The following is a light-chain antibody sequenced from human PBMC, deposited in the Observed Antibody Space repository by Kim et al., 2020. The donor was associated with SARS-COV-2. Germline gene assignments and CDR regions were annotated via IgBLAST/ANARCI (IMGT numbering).Light chain of an antibody. Sequence: ASLGHRVLITCRASQRITNYLNWYQQRPGKAPKLLIYGASNLQSGVPSRFSGGGSGTEFTLTISSLQAEDFATYYCQQSFSSPPYTFGQGTKLEI. J-gene: IGKJ2*01. V-gene: IGKV1-39*01. CDR1: QRITNY. CDR3: QQSFSSPPYT. CDR2: GAS.